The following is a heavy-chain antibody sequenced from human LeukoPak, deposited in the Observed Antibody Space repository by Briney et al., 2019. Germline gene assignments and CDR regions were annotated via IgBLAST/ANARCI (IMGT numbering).Heavy chain of an antibody. CDR2: IGANGDDT. CDR1: GGSISSHY. J-gene: IGHJ4*02. Sequence: PSETLSLTCTVSGGSISSHYWSWVRQAPGKGLEWVSGIGANGDDTYYAGSVKGRFTIARDNSKNTLYLKMNILRAEDTALYYCATPGDSGWSKASVYWGQGTLVTVSS. D-gene: IGHD6-19*01. V-gene: IGHV3-23*01. CDR3: ATPGDSGWSKASVY.